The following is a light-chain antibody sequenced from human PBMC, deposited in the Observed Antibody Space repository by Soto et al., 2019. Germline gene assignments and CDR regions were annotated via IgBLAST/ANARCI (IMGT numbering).Light chain of an antibody. CDR2: WAS. V-gene: IGKV4-1*01. CDR3: QQYYTTPYT. J-gene: IGKJ2*01. Sequence: DIVMTQFPDSLTVPLGERATINCKSSQSVLYSSNNKSYLAWYQHKPGQPPKVLIYWASTRESGVPDRFSGSGSGTGFTLTISSLQADDVAVYYCQQYYTTPYTFGQGTKLEIK. CDR1: QSVLYSSNNKSY.